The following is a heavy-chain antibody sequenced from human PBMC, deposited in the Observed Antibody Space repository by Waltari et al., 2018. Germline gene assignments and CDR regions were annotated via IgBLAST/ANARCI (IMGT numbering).Heavy chain of an antibody. D-gene: IGHD6-19*01. V-gene: IGHV1-69*01. J-gene: IGHJ5*02. CDR2: IIPILGTV. Sequence: QVQLVQSGAEVKKPGSSVKVSCKASGGTFSSYALSWVRQAPGQGLEWRGGIIPILGTVNYAQKFQGRVTITADESTSTAYMELSSLRSEDTAVYYCAGGGPRAVAGGFDPWGQGTLVTVSS. CDR1: GGTFSSYA. CDR3: AGGGPRAVAGGFDP.